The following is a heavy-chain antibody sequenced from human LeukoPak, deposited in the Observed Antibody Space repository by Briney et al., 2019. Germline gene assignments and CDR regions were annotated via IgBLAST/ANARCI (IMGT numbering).Heavy chain of an antibody. J-gene: IGHJ4*02. V-gene: IGHV3-7*01. CDR1: GFTFSTSW. CDR3: ARDGRPLDY. Sequence: GGSLRLSCAASGFTFSTSWMSWVRQAPGKGLEWVANIKEDGTEIYCMDSVKGRFTISRDNAKNSLYLQMNSLRAEDTAVYYCARDGRPLDYWGQGTLVTVSS. CDR2: IKEDGTEI. D-gene: IGHD1-26*01.